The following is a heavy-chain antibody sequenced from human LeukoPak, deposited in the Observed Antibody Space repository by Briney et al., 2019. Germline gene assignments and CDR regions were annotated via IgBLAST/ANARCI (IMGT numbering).Heavy chain of an antibody. J-gene: IGHJ4*02. CDR3: ARDPPTRQYTNSFSLDY. CDR2: IWYDGSSK. Sequence: PGRSLRLSCAASGFTFSSYAMHWVRQAPGKGLQWVAVIWYDGSSKYYADSVKGRFTFSRDNSKNTLYLQMNSLRAEDTAVYYCARDPPTRQYTNSFSLDYWGQGTLVTVSS. V-gene: IGHV3-33*01. CDR1: GFTFSSYA. D-gene: IGHD6-13*01.